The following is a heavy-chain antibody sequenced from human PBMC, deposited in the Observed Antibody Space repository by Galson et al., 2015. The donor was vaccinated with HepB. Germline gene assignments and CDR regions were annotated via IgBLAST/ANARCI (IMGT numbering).Heavy chain of an antibody. CDR2: ITGRGDLT. J-gene: IGHJ4*02. V-gene: IGHV3-23*01. D-gene: IGHD3-10*01. CDR3: ARDLSYGSGTPGY. CDR1: GFTFRTYA. Sequence: SGFTFRTYAMNWVRQAPGKGLEWISGITGRGDLTYYTDSVKGRFTISRDNSQNTLFLQMNSLRADDTAIYYCARDLSYGSGTPGYWGQGTLVSVSS.